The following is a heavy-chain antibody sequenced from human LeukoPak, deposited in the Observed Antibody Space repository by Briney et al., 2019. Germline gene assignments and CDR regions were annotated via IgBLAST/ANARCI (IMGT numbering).Heavy chain of an antibody. Sequence: ASVTVSSKASGYTFTSYYMHWVRQSPGQPLECMGIINPSGGSTSYAQNFQGRFTMNWDTSTSTVCMELTSMRTEDTAVYYCSREHNSKSPSNLYYSYGMDVWGQGTTVTVSS. CDR1: GYTFTSYY. CDR2: INPSGGST. V-gene: IGHV1-46*01. CDR3: SREHNSKSPSNLYYSYGMDV. J-gene: IGHJ6*02. D-gene: IGHD4-4*01.